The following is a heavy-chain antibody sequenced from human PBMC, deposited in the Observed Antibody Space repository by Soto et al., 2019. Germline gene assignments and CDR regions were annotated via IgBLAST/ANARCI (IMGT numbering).Heavy chain of an antibody. V-gene: IGHV4-59*01. D-gene: IGHD2-15*01. CDR1: GGSISNYY. CDR2: IYNTEST. J-gene: IGHJ3*02. CDR3: ARFDYCGGGTCYRPFDI. Sequence: SETLCLTCTVSGGSISNYYWSWIRQPPGKGLEWIGYIYNTESTNYNPSLKSRVTISVDTSKNQFSLMLRSVTAADTAVYYCARFDYCGGGTCYRPFDIWGQGTMVTVSS.